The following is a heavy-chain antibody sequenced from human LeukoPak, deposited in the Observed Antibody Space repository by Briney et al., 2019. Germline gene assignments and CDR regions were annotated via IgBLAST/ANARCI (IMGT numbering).Heavy chain of an antibody. CDR1: GFTFDDYA. Sequence: GGSLRLSCAASGFTFDDYAMHWVRQAPGKGLEWVSLISALGEKIYYAESVKGRFTISRDNSKNTLYLQMNSLRAEDTAVYYCARSGYSSSWYYYGMDVWGQGTTVTVSS. V-gene: IGHV3-43*02. J-gene: IGHJ6*02. CDR2: ISALGEKI. D-gene: IGHD6-13*01. CDR3: ARSGYSSSWYYYGMDV.